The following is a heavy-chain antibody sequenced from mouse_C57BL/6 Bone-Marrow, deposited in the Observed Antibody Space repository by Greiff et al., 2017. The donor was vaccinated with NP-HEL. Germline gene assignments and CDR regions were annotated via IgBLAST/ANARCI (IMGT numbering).Heavy chain of an antibody. CDR2: IYPGDGDT. D-gene: IGHD2-1*01. Sequence: QVQLKESGPELVKPGASVKISCKASGYAFSSSWMNWVKQRPGKGLEWIGRIYPGDGDTNYNGKFKGKATLTADKSSSTAYMQLSSLTSEDSAVYFCAREGIYYGYAMDYWGQGTSVTVSS. V-gene: IGHV1-82*01. CDR1: GYAFSSSW. CDR3: AREGIYYGYAMDY. J-gene: IGHJ4*01.